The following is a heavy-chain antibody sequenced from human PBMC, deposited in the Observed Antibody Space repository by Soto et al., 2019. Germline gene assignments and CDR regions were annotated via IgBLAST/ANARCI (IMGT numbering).Heavy chain of an antibody. D-gene: IGHD2-15*01. Sequence: SETLSLTCTVSGGSISSYYWSWIRQPPGKGLEWIGCIYYSGSTNYNPSLKSRVTISVDTSKNQFSLKLSSATAADTAVYYCARHAPYCSGGSCYTLAFDIWGQGTMVTVSS. V-gene: IGHV4-59*08. CDR2: IYYSGST. CDR3: ARHAPYCSGGSCYTLAFDI. J-gene: IGHJ3*02. CDR1: GGSISSYY.